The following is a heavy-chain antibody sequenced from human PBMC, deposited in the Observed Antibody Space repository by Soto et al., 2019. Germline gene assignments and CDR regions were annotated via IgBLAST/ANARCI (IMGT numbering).Heavy chain of an antibody. Sequence: QVQLQQWGAGLLKPSETLSLTCAVSGGSFSGYYWSWIRQPPGKGLEWIGEINHSGSTNYNPSLNRRVTISVDTSKNQCSLKLSSVTAADTAVYYCARGNGYSYGYWVDYWGQGTLVTVSS. CDR2: INHSGST. D-gene: IGHD5-18*01. J-gene: IGHJ4*02. V-gene: IGHV4-34*01. CDR3: ARGNGYSYGYWVDY. CDR1: GGSFSGYY.